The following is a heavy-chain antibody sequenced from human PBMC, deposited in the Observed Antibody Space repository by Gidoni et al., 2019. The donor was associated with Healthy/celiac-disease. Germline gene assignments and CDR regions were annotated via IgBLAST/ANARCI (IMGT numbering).Heavy chain of an antibody. D-gene: IGHD2-21*02. CDR2: IKQDGSEK. Sequence: EVQLVESGGGLVQPGGSRSLSCAASGFTFSSSSLSWVRQAPGKGLEWVANIKQDGSEKYYVDSVKGRFTISRDNAKNSLYLQMNSLRAEDTAVYYCARVAAYCGGDCYPGLPEYFQHWGQGTLVTVSS. CDR3: ARVAAYCGGDCYPGLPEYFQH. J-gene: IGHJ1*01. V-gene: IGHV3-7*01. CDR1: GFTFSSSS.